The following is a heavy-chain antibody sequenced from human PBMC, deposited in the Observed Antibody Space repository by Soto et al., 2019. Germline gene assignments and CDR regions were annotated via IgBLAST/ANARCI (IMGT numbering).Heavy chain of an antibody. J-gene: IGHJ4*01. D-gene: IGHD3-10*01. CDR3: TPDSYITPIIVRLDY. CDR2: VKSKNAGRAT. CDR1: GFIFSNAW. Sequence: EVHLVESGGGLVKPGGSLRLSCAASGFIFSNAWMNWVRQAPGKGLEWVGRVKSKNAGRATKFATHVKGRFAISRYDSKNMVYLEMNNLQTEDTAMYYCTPDSYITPIIVRLDYWGHGTLVTVSS. V-gene: IGHV3-15*07.